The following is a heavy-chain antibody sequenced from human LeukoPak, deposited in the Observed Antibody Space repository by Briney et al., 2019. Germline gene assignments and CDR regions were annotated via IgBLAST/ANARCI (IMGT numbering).Heavy chain of an antibody. J-gene: IGHJ4*02. CDR3: ARKEYYYDSSGYYYGSFDY. Sequence: ASVKVSCKASGYTFTGYYMHWVRQAPGQGLEWMGWINPNSGGTNYAQKFQGRVTMTRDTSISTAYMELSRLRSDDTAVYYCARKEYYYDSSGYYYGSFDYWGQGTLVTVSS. D-gene: IGHD3-22*01. CDR1: GYTFTGYY. V-gene: IGHV1-2*02. CDR2: INPNSGGT.